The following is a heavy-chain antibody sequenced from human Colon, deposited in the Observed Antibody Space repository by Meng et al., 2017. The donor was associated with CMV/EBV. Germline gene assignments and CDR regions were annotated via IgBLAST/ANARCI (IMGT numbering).Heavy chain of an antibody. Sequence: GESLKISCTIFGFTLSDFGMHWVRQVPGKGLEWVAFIRHDETNKYYGESVKGRFTISRDTSKNTVDLLMNSLRPGDTGVYYCARDRIMVVTPGTYYYYYGMDVWGQGTTVTVSS. CDR1: GFTLSDFG. J-gene: IGHJ6*02. D-gene: IGHD4-23*01. CDR3: ARDRIMVVTPGTYYYYYGMDV. CDR2: IRHDETNK. V-gene: IGHV3-30*02.